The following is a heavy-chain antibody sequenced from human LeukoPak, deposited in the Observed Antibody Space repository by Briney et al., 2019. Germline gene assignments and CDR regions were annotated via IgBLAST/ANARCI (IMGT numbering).Heavy chain of an antibody. J-gene: IGHJ5*02. CDR1: GYTFTSYA. CDR2: INAGNGNT. CDR3: ARGNEWELQMWFDP. V-gene: IGHV1-3*01. D-gene: IGHD1-26*01. Sequence: ASVKVSCKASGYTFTSYAMHWVRQAPGQRLEWMGWINAGNGNTKYSQKFQGRVTMTRDTSTSTVYMVLSSLRSEDTAVYYCARGNEWELQMWFDPWGQGTLVTVSS.